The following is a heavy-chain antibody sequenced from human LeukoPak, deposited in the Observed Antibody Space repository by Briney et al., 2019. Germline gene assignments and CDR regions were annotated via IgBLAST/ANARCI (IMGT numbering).Heavy chain of an antibody. Sequence: PGGSLRLSCAASGFTFSSYAMHWVRQAPGKGLEYVSAISSNGGSTYYANSVKGRFTISRDNSKNTLCLQMNSLRAEDTAVYYCVRDGVGITTFFGYFDYWGQGTLVTVSS. CDR1: GFTFSSYA. CDR2: ISSNGGST. V-gene: IGHV3-64*01. CDR3: VRDGVGITTFFGYFDY. D-gene: IGHD1-26*01. J-gene: IGHJ4*02.